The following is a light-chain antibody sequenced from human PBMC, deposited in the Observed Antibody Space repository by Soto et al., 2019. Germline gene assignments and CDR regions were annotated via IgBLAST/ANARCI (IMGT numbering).Light chain of an antibody. V-gene: IGKV1-33*01. Sequence: DIQMTQSPSSLSASVGARVTITCQASQDISNDLNWYQHKPGKAPKLLLYGASNLETGVPSRFSGDGSGTDFTFTISSLQPEDVATYFCQQYDNVPFTFGPGTRVEIK. CDR3: QQYDNVPFT. CDR1: QDISND. J-gene: IGKJ3*01. CDR2: GAS.